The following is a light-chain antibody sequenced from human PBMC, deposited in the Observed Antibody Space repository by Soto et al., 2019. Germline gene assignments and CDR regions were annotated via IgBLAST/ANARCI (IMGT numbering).Light chain of an antibody. J-gene: IGLJ2*01. CDR3: QAWEPGIVV. CDR1: SGHGNYV. V-gene: IGLV4-69*01. Sequence: QAVVTQSPSASASLGASVKLTCTLSSGHGNYVIAWHQQQPEKGPRYLMKVKSDGRHNKGDGIPDRFSGSSSGAERYLGISSLPFEDEANYSCQAWEPGIVVFRGRTKLTVL. CDR2: VKSDGRH.